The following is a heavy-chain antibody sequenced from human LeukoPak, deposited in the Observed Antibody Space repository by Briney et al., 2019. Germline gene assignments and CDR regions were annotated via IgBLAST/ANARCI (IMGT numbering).Heavy chain of an antibody. CDR2: INNNGGTT. D-gene: IGHD2-15*01. Sequence: GGSLRLSCSASGCTFSSYVMYWVRQAPGKALEYVSAINNNGGTTSYADSVKGRFTISRDNSKNTLSLQMSSLRVEDTAVYYCVKAQGYCGSGTCYFDYWGGGTLVTVSS. J-gene: IGHJ4*02. CDR3: VKAQGYCGSGTCYFDY. CDR1: GCTFSSYV. V-gene: IGHV3-64D*08.